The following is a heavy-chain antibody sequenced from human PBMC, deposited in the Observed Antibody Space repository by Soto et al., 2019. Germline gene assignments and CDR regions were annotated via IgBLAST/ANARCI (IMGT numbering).Heavy chain of an antibody. V-gene: IGHV3-23*01. J-gene: IGHJ4*02. CDR2: ISGAGDST. Sequence: EVQLLESGGGLVQPGETLRLSCAASGFTFSSYAMNWVRQAPGKGPEWVSFISGAGDSTYYADSVKGRFTISRDNSRNTLYLQMNSLRAEDTAIYYGAKRAGDGYLDYWGQGTLVTVSS. CDR3: AKRAGDGYLDY. CDR1: GFTFSSYA. D-gene: IGHD4-17*01.